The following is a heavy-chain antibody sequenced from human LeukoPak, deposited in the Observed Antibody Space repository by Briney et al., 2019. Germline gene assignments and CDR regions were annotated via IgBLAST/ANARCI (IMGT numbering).Heavy chain of an antibody. CDR1: GGSISSYY. V-gene: IGHV4-4*07. CDR3: NQFSLKLSSVTAADTAVYYCASGYNYGSDVFDI. Sequence: PSETLSLTCTVSGGSISSYYWSWIRQPAGKGLEWIGRFSTSGNTNSNPSLKSRVTMSVDTSKNTDYNPSLKSRVTMSADTSKNQFSLKLSSVTAADTAVYYCASGYNYGSDVFDIWGQGTMLTVSS. CDR2: FSTSGNT. J-gene: IGHJ3*02. D-gene: IGHD3-10*01.